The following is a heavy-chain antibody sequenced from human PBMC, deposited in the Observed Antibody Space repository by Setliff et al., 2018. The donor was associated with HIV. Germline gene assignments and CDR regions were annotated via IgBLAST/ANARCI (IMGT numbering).Heavy chain of an antibody. CDR3: ARDWEARADYYDTSGQAQYFQH. V-gene: IGHV1-46*01. J-gene: IGHJ1*01. D-gene: IGHD3-22*01. CDR2: INPSGGTT. CDR1: GYSFTSYY. Sequence: RASVKVSCKASGYSFTSYYVHWVRQAPGQGLEWMGIINPSGGTTSYAQKFQGRVTMTRDTSTSTVYMELSSLRSEDTAVYYCARDWEARADYYDTSGQAQYFQHWGQGTLVTVS.